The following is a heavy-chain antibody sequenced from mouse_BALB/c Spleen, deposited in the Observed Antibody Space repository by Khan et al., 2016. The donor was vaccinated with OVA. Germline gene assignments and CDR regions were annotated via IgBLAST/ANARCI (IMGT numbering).Heavy chain of an antibody. J-gene: IGHJ2*01. CDR1: GYSFTGYF. CDR2: INPHIGET. V-gene: IGHV1-20*02. D-gene: IGHD1-1*01. CDR3: ARIYGSDFDY. Sequence: VQLKQSGPELVKPGASVKISCKASGYSFTGYFMNWVMQSHGKSLEWIGRINPHIGETFYNPKFKGKATLTVDESSSTAHIELRSLASEYSAVYYCARIYGSDFDYWGQGTTLTVSS.